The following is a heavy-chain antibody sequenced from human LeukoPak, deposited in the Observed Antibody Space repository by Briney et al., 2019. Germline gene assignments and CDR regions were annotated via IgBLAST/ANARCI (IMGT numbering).Heavy chain of an antibody. D-gene: IGHD2-15*01. CDR3: ASPVIVTKRNYYYGMDV. Sequence: VGSPRLSCAASGFTFITYGFHWVRQAPGKGLEWVTFISYDGTDKYYTDSVKGRFTISRDNSKNTLNLKMDSLRAEDTAVYYCASPVIVTKRNYYYGMDVWGKGTTVTVSS. CDR2: ISYDGTDK. CDR1: GFTFITYG. V-gene: IGHV3-30*03. J-gene: IGHJ6*04.